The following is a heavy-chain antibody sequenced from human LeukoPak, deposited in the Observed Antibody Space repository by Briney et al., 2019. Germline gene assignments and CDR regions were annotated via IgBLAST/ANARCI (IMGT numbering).Heavy chain of an antibody. CDR2: ISSSSSYI. CDR1: GFTFSSYS. Sequence: GGSLRLSCAASGFTFSSYSMNWVRQAPGKGLEWVSSISSSSSYIYYADSVKGRFTISRDNAKNSLYPQMNSLRAEDTAVYYCARADGDWLDYWGQGTLVTVSS. CDR3: ARADGDWLDY. D-gene: IGHD2-21*01. V-gene: IGHV3-21*01. J-gene: IGHJ4*02.